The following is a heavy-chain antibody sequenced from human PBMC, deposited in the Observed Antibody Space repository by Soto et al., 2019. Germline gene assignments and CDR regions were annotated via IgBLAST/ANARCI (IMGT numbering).Heavy chain of an antibody. V-gene: IGHV3-23*01. CDR2: ISGSGGST. Sequence: GGSLRPSCAASGFTFSSYAMSWVRQAPGKGLEWVSAISGSGGSTYYADSVKGRFTISRDNSKNTLYLQMNSLRAEDTAVYYCAKDLGSAVAGIPSPTDYWGQGTLVTVSS. CDR3: AKDLGSAVAGIPSPTDY. J-gene: IGHJ4*02. D-gene: IGHD6-19*01. CDR1: GFTFSSYA.